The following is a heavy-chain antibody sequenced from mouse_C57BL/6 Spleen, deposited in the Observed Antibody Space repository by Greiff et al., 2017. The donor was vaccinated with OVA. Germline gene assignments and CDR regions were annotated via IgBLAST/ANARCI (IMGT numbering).Heavy chain of an antibody. J-gene: IGHJ4*01. V-gene: IGHV1-52*01. CDR3: ARGGISSMDY. CDR1: GYTFTSYW. CDR2: IDPSDSET. Sequence: VQLQQPGAELVRPGSSVKLSCTASGYTFTSYWMHWVRQRPIQGLEWIGNIDPSDSETHYTQKFKDKATVTVDKSTSTADMQLSSLTSEDSAVYYCARGGISSMDYWGQGTSVTVSS.